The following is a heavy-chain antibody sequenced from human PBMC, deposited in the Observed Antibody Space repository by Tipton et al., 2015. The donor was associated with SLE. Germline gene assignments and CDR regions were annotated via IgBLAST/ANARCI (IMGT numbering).Heavy chain of an antibody. D-gene: IGHD3-10*01. CDR2: IYYSGIN. J-gene: IGHJ4*02. CDR3: ARLGVTARGEWTIDY. Sequence: LRLSFTVSGRSISSSRCYWGWIRQPSGTGLEWIGGIYYSGINYYNPSLKSRITISVDPSKNQFSLNLSSLTAADPAVYYCARLGVTARGEWTIDYWGQETLVTVSS. CDR1: GRSISSSRCY. V-gene: IGHV4-39*01.